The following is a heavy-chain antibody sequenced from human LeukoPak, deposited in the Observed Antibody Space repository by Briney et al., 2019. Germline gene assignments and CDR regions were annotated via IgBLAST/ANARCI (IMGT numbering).Heavy chain of an antibody. Sequence: ASVKVSCKASGYTFTSYGISWVRQAPGQGLEWMGWISAYNGNTNYAQKLQGRVTMTTDTSTSTAYMGLRSLRSDDTAVYYCARLVDIVANGHIDYWGQGTLVTVSS. J-gene: IGHJ4*02. CDR1: GYTFTSYG. D-gene: IGHD5-12*01. CDR2: ISAYNGNT. CDR3: ARLVDIVANGHIDY. V-gene: IGHV1-18*01.